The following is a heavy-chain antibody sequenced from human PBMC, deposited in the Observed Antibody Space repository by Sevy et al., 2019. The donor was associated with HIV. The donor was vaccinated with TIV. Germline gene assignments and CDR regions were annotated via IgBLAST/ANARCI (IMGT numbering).Heavy chain of an antibody. CDR3: AREGCTKPHDY. V-gene: IGHV3-23*01. J-gene: IGHJ4*02. CDR1: GFTFSKYS. D-gene: IGHD2-8*01. Sequence: GGSLRLSCAASGFTFSKYSMSWVRQAPGKGLEWVSTFSFGCGRINYADSVKGRFTISRDDSKNTLYLQMNSLSAEDTAVYYCAREGCTKPHDYWGQGTLVTVSS. CDR2: FSFGCGRI.